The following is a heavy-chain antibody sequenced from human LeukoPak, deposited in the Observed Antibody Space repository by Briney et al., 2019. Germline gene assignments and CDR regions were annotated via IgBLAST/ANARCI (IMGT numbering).Heavy chain of an antibody. V-gene: IGHV3-33*01. CDR1: GYTFTNYN. Sequence: GGSLRHSCAASGYTFTNYNMHWVRRAPGKGLEWVAIIWFDGSNKYYADSVKGRFTLSRDNSKNTLYLQMTSLRVDDTAVYYCVRGAYGAAYYSDYWGQGTLVTVSS. D-gene: IGHD4-17*01. CDR3: VRGAYGAAYYSDY. J-gene: IGHJ4*02. CDR2: IWFDGSNK.